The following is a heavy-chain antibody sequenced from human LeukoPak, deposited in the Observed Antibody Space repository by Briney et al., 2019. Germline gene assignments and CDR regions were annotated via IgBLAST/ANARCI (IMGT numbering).Heavy chain of an antibody. CDR2: IYYSGST. V-gene: IGHV4-59*01. CDR3: AREGLLWFGETGGHFDY. CDR1: GGSISNYY. D-gene: IGHD3-10*01. Sequence: PSETLSLTCTVSGGSISNYYWSWIRQPPGKGLEWIGDIYYSGSTKYNPSLKSRVTISVDTAKNQFSLKLSSVTAADTAVYYCAREGLLWFGETGGHFDYWGQGTLVTVSS. J-gene: IGHJ4*02.